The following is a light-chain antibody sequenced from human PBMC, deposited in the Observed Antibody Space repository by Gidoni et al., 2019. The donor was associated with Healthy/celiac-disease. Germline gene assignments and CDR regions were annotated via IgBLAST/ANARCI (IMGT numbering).Light chain of an antibody. CDR1: QSISSW. CDR3: QQYNSYSWT. Sequence: DIQMTQSPSTLSAPVGDRVTITCRASQSISSWLAWYQQKPGKAPKLLIYKASSLESGVPSRFSGSGSGTEFTLTISSLQPDDFATYYCQQYNSYSWTFXXXTKVEIK. V-gene: IGKV1-5*03. J-gene: IGKJ1*01. CDR2: KAS.